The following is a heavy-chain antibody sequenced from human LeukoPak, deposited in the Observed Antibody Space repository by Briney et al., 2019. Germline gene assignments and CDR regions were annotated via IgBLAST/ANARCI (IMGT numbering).Heavy chain of an antibody. Sequence: GGSLRLSCAASGFTSNSYSMTWVRQAPGKGLEWLLCITSGSTNVYYADSVKGRFTFSRDNAKNSLFLQMNSLRAEDTAVYYCARGLSYSSSYQLCYWGQGTLVTVSS. J-gene: IGHJ4*02. D-gene: IGHD6-6*01. CDR2: ITSGSTNV. CDR3: ARGLSYSSSYQLCY. V-gene: IGHV3-21*01. CDR1: GFTSNSYS.